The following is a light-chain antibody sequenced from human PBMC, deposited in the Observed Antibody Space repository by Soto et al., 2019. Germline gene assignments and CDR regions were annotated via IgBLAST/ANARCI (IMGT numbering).Light chain of an antibody. CDR3: QQRSNWPLT. J-gene: IGKJ4*01. CDR1: QSVSSY. Sequence: EIVLTQSPATLSLSPGERATLSCRASQSVSSYLAWYHQKPGQAPRLLIYDASNRATGIPARFSGSGSGTVFTLTISSLEPEDFAVYYCQQRSNWPLTFGGGTKVESK. CDR2: DAS. V-gene: IGKV3-11*01.